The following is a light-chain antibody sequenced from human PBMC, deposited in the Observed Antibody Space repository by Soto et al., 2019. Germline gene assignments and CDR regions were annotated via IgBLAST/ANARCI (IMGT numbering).Light chain of an antibody. CDR1: SSNIGAGYD. CDR2: GNS. V-gene: IGLV1-40*01. CDR3: QSYDSSLGDLWV. Sequence: QSALTQPPSVSGAPGQRVTISCTGSSSNIGAGYDVHWYQQLPGTAPKLLIYGNSNRPSGVPDRFSGSKSGTSASLAITGLQAEDEADYYCQSYDSSLGDLWVFGGGTKLPS. J-gene: IGLJ3*02.